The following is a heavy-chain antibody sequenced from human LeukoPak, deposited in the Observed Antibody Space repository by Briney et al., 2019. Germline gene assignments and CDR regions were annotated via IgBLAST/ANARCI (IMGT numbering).Heavy chain of an antibody. V-gene: IGHV3-64D*06. CDR2: ISSNGGST. J-gene: IGHJ4*02. D-gene: IGHD5-18*01. Sequence: GGSLRLSCSASGFTFSSYAMHWACQAPVKGLEYVSAISSNGGSTYYADSVKGRFTISRDNSKNTLYLQMSSLRAEDTAVYYCVKAEPRGYSYGYGVDYWGQGTLVTVSS. CDR3: VKAEPRGYSYGYGVDY. CDR1: GFTFSSYA.